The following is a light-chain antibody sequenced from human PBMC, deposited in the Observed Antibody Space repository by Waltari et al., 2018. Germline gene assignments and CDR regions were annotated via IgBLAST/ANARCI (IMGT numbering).Light chain of an antibody. Sequence: SYELRQPPSVSVSPAQTARITCSADALSKQDSDWYQQKPGQAPVLVIYKDNERPSGSPQRFPGSTSGTTVTLTIIGVQAEDEADYYCQSGDTSDTSYVVFGGGTKLTVL. CDR1: ALSKQD. J-gene: IGLJ2*01. CDR3: QSGDTSDTSYVV. CDR2: KDN. V-gene: IGLV3-25*03.